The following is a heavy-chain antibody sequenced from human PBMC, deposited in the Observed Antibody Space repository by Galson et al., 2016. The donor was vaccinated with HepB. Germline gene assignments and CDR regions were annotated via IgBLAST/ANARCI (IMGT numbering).Heavy chain of an antibody. CDR3: ARDTWTWN. V-gene: IGHV3-66*01. CDR1: GVTVSNNY. CDR2: IYSGGET. J-gene: IGHJ4*02. D-gene: IGHD3/OR15-3a*01. Sequence: SLRLSCAASGVTVSNNYMSWVRQAPGRGLEWVSVIYSGGETYYADSVKGRFIISRDNSKNTVFLQMNSRRAEDTAVYYCARDTWTWNGGQGTLVTVSS.